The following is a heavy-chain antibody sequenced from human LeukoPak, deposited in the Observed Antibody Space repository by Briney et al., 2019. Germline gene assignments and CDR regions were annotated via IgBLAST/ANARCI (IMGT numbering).Heavy chain of an antibody. CDR1: GFTFSSYE. CDR3: ARGFRKGAFDY. CDR2: ISSSGSTI. J-gene: IGHJ4*02. Sequence: GGSLRLSCAASGFTFSSYEMNWVRQAPGKGLEWVLYISSSGSTIYYADSVKGRFTISRDNAKNSLYLQMNSLRAEDTAVYYCARGFRKGAFDYWGQGTLVTVSS. V-gene: IGHV3-48*03. D-gene: IGHD3-16*01.